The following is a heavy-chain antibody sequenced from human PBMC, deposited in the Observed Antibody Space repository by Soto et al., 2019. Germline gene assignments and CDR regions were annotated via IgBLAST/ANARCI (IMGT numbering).Heavy chain of an antibody. CDR3: TRLLAYCGGDCHSFAFDI. CDR1: GFTFSDHF. Sequence: EVQLVESGGGLVQPGGSLRLSCAASGFTFSDHFMEWVRQAPGKGPEWVGRIRDKARGYTTDYAASVKGRFTISRDDSKNSLYLQMNSLNPEDTALYYCTRLLAYCGGDCHSFAFDIWGQGTMVTVSS. CDR2: IRDKARGYTT. J-gene: IGHJ3*02. D-gene: IGHD2-21*02. V-gene: IGHV3-72*01.